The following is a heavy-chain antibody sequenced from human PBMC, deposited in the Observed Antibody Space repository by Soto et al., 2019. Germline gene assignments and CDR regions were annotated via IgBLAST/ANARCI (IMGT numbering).Heavy chain of an antibody. CDR2: INRVGDTT. D-gene: IGHD7-27*01. V-gene: IGHV3-23*01. CDR1: GFTFNNYD. J-gene: IGHJ4*02. CDR3: AKGRGGPRSLTPRVDF. Sequence: EVQLLESGGGLVQPGGSLRLSCAASGFTFNNYDLTWVRQAPGKGLEWVSDINRVGDTTSYVDSVKGRFTVSRDGSKHTLYLQMSSLRAEDTALYYCAKGRGGPRSLTPRVDFWGQGTLVTFSS.